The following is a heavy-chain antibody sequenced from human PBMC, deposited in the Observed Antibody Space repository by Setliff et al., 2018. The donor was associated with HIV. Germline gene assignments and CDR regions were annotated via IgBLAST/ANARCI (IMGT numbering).Heavy chain of an antibody. D-gene: IGHD2-2*02. J-gene: IGHJ5*02. CDR3: AKEQEIGSYLDP. CDR1: GGAFISHT. CDR2: IIPILGIP. V-gene: IGHV1-69*04. Sequence: SVKVSCKASGGAFISHTFTWVRQAPGQGLEWMGRIIPILGIPNYAQNFQGRLTISADKSTRIAYLELSSLRSDDSAVYFCAKEQEIGSYLDPWGQGTLVTV.